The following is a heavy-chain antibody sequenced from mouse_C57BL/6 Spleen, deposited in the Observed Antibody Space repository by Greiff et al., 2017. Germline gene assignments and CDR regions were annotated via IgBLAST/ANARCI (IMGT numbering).Heavy chain of an antibody. Sequence: VQLQQSGPELVKPGASVKISCKASGYSFTGYYMNWVKQSPETSLEWIGEINPSTGGTTYNQKFKAKATLTVDKSSSTAYMQLKSLTSEDSAVYYCARKKVNYGSSYYAMDYWGQGTSVTVSS. D-gene: IGHD1-1*01. J-gene: IGHJ4*01. CDR3: ARKKVNYGSSYYAMDY. CDR1: GYSFTGYY. V-gene: IGHV1-42*01. CDR2: INPSTGGT.